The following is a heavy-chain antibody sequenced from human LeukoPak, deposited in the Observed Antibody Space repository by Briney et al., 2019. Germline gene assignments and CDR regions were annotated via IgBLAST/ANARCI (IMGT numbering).Heavy chain of an antibody. V-gene: IGHV4-31*03. CDR3: ARDRTSYGNAFDI. J-gene: IGHJ3*02. D-gene: IGHD3/OR15-3a*01. CDR2: IYYSGST. Sequence: SETLSFTCTVSGGSISSGGYYWSWIRQHPGKGLEWIGYIYYSGSTYYNPSLKSRVTISVDTSKNQFSLKLSPVTAADTAVYYCARDRTSYGNAFDIWGQGTMVTVSS. CDR1: GGSISSGGYY.